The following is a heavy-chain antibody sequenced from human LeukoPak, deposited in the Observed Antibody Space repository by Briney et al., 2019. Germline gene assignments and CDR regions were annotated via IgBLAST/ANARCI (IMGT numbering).Heavy chain of an antibody. Sequence: PGGSLRLSCAASGFTFSSYAMSWVRQAPGKGLEWVSAISGSGDSTYYVDSVKGRFTISRDNSKNTLYLQMNSLRAEDTAVYYCAKLLRFGELFSPFDYWGQGTLVTVSS. J-gene: IGHJ4*02. D-gene: IGHD3-10*01. CDR1: GFTFSSYA. CDR2: ISGSGDST. CDR3: AKLLRFGELFSPFDY. V-gene: IGHV3-23*01.